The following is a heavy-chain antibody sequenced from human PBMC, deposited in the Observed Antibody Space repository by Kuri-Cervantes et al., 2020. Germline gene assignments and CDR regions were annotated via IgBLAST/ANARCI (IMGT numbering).Heavy chain of an antibody. V-gene: IGHV3-72*01. D-gene: IGHD4-17*01. CDR1: GYSISSGYY. CDR2: VRKRTNGYTT. CDR3: AKYMGFSGDYGASFDY. Sequence: LSLTCAVSGYSISSGYYWGWIRQPPGKGLEWIGRVRKRTNGYTTEYSASVRGRFTVSRDDSKNSLYLQMNSLKTEDTAVYYCAKYMGFSGDYGASFDYWGQGTLVTVSS. J-gene: IGHJ4*02.